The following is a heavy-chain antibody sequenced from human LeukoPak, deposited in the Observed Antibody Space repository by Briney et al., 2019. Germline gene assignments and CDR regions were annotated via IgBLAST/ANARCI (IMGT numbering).Heavy chain of an antibody. CDR3: ARARAMVRGVILNWFDP. Sequence: SETLSLTCTVSGGSISSYYWSWIRQPPGKGLEWIGSIYYSGSTYYNPSLKSRVTISVDTSKDQFSLKLSSVTAADTAVYYCARARAMVRGVILNWFDPWGQGTLVTVSS. D-gene: IGHD3-10*01. CDR2: IYYSGST. V-gene: IGHV4-59*12. J-gene: IGHJ5*02. CDR1: GGSISSYY.